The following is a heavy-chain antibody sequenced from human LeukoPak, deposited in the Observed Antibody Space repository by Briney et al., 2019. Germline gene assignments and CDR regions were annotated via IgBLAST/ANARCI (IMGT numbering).Heavy chain of an antibody. CDR1: GGSFSGFY. CDR2: INHSGST. Sequence: PSETLSLTCAVYGGSFSGFYWNWIRQAPGKGLEWIGEINHSGSTNYNPSLKSRVTISVDTSKNQFSLKLSSVTAADTAVYYCARKTYSSGWYRRAFDFWGKGTTVTVSS. V-gene: IGHV4-34*01. CDR3: ARKTYSSGWYRRAFDF. D-gene: IGHD6-19*01. J-gene: IGHJ6*04.